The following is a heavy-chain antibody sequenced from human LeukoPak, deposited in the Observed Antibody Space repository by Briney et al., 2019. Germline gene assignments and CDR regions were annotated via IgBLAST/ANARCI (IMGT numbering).Heavy chain of an antibody. D-gene: IGHD3-9*01. Sequence: AGGSLRLSCAASESIVSGNYMTWVRQAPGKGLEWLSVIYTGGGTYYADSVKGRFTISRDTSKTTVYLQMNSLRGDDTAIYYCAPGDGRYYFDYWGQGTLVTVSS. CDR3: APGDGRYYFDY. J-gene: IGHJ4*02. V-gene: IGHV3-66*01. CDR2: IYTGGGT. CDR1: ESIVSGNY.